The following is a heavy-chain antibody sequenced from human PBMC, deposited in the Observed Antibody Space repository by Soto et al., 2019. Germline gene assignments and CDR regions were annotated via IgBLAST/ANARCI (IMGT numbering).Heavy chain of an antibody. J-gene: IGHJ4*02. CDR2: IIPIFGTA. D-gene: IGHD2-2*01. CDR1: GGTFSSYA. V-gene: IGHV1-69*12. CDR3: ATRRRHCISPSCYGFDY. Sequence: QVQLVQSGAEVKKPGSSVKVSCKASGGTFSSYAISWVRQAPGQGLEWMGGIIPIFGTANYAQKFQGRVTITADESTSTAYMELSSLRSEGTAVYYCATRRRHCISPSCYGFDYWGQGTLVTVSS.